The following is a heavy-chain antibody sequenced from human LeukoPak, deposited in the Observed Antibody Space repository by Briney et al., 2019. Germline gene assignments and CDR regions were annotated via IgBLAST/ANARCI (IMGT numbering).Heavy chain of an antibody. D-gene: IGHD6-13*01. J-gene: IGHJ4*02. V-gene: IGHV4-59*12. CDR2: IYYSGST. CDR3: ARGAPYSSWSSSHYYFDY. CDR1: GGSISSYY. Sequence: SETLSLTCTVSGGSISSYYWSWIRQPPGKGLEWTGYIYYSGSTNYNPSLKSRVTISVDTSKNQFSLKLSSVTAADTVVYYCARGAPYSSWSSSHYYFDYWGQGTLVTVSS.